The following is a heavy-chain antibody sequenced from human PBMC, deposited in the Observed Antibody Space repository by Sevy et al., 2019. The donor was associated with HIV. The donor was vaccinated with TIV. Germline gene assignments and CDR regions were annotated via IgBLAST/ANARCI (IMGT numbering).Heavy chain of an antibody. CDR3: AKGAHPQRSNSWYDY. D-gene: IGHD6-13*01. V-gene: IGHV1-18*01. CDR1: NYNFSSYG. Sequence: ASVKVSCKASNYNFSSYGISWVRQAPGQGLEWMGWISTYNGNTKYAQKFQGRVALTTDTSTGTAYMQVGSLRSDDTAVYYCAKGAHPQRSNSWYDYWGQGTLVTVSS. CDR2: ISTYNGNT. J-gene: IGHJ4*02.